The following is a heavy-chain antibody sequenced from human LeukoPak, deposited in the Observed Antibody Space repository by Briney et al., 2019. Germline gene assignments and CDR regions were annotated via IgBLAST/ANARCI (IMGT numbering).Heavy chain of an antibody. V-gene: IGHV1-18*01. CDR2: ISPYDGNT. CDR3: TRTVLDCKNGVCYDY. Sequence: ASVKVSCKASGYTFTNYGLSWVRQAPRQRLEWMGWISPYDGNTNYAQTLQSRVIVAPDTSTNTAYMELRSLRSDDTAVYYCTRTVLDCKNGVCYDYWGQGTLVTVSS. CDR1: GYTFTNYG. D-gene: IGHD2-8*01. J-gene: IGHJ4*02.